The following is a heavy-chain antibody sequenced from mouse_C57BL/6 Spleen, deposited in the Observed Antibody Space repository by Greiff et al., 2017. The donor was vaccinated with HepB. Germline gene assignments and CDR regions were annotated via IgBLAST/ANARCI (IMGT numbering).Heavy chain of an antibody. CDR2: IDPSDSYT. CDR3: ARQDYYGSREGYYFDC. Sequence: VQLQQSGAELVKPGASVKLSCKASGYTFTSYWMQWVKQRPGQGLEWIGEIDPSDSYTNYNQKFKGKATLTVDTSSRGAYMQLSSLTSEDSAVYYCARQDYYGSREGYYFDCWGKGTTLTVAS. J-gene: IGHJ2*01. V-gene: IGHV1-50*01. D-gene: IGHD1-1*01. CDR1: GYTFTSYW.